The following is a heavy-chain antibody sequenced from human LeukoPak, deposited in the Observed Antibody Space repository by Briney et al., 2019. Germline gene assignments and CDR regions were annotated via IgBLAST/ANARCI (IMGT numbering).Heavy chain of an antibody. CDR1: GGSISSGDYY. J-gene: IGHJ4*02. Sequence: SETLSLTCTVSGGSISSGDYYWSWIRQPPGKGLEWIGYIYYSGSTNYNPSLKSRVTISVDTSKNQFSLKLSFVTAADTAVYYCARAGPNCGGDCFPGYFDYWGQGTLVTVSS. V-gene: IGHV4-61*08. CDR2: IYYSGST. D-gene: IGHD2-21*02. CDR3: ARAGPNCGGDCFPGYFDY.